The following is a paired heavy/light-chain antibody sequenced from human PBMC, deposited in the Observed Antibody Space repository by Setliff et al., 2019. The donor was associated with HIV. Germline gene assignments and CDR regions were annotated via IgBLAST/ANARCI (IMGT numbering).Light chain of an antibody. J-gene: IGKJ1*01. CDR1: QGISNS. CDR2: AAS. V-gene: IGKV1-17*03. Sequence: DIQMTQSPSAMSASVGDRVTITCRASQGISNSLAWFQQKPGKVPKRLIYAASSLQSGVPSRFSGGGSGTEFTLTISSLQPEDFATYYCLQHHTYPWTFGQGTKVEIK. CDR3: LQHHTYPWT.
Heavy chain of an antibody. CDR2: IRSKSYGGTT. V-gene: IGHV3-49*03. CDR1: GFTFANYA. J-gene: IGHJ6*04. CDR3: SRVNFVSNWYDDV. D-gene: IGHD3-16*01. Sequence: EVQLVESGGDLEQPGRSLRLSCSTSGFTFANYALSWFRQAPGKGLEWVGFIRSKSYGGTTEYAASVKGRFTISRDDSKSIAYLQMNNLKTEDTAVYYCSRVNFVSNWYDDVWGKGTTVTVSS.